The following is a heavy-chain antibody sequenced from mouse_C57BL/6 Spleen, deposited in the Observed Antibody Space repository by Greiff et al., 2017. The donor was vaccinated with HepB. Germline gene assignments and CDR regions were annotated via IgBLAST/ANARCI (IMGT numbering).Heavy chain of an antibody. CDR1: GYTFTSYS. CDR2: IHPSDSET. CDR3: ARGGVFDD. J-gene: IGHJ2*01. Sequence: QVQLQQPGAELVKPGSSVTLSCKASGYTFTSYSMHWVKQRPIQGLEWIGNIHPSDSETHYNQKFKDKATLTVDKSSSTAYMQLSSVTSEDSAGYDCARGGVFDDWGQGTTLTVSS. V-gene: IGHV1-52*01.